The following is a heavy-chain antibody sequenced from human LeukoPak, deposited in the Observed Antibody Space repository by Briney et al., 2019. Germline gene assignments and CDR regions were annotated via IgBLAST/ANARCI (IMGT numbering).Heavy chain of an antibody. J-gene: IGHJ4*02. V-gene: IGHV4-38-2*02. CDR1: GYSISSGYY. Sequence: PSETLSLTCTVSGYSISSGYYWGWIRQPPGKGLEWIGSIYHSGSTNYNPSLKSRVTISVDTSKNQFSLKLSSVTAADTAVYYCAREGSGSVAGLDYWGQGTLVTVSS. D-gene: IGHD6-19*01. CDR2: IYHSGST. CDR3: AREGSGSVAGLDY.